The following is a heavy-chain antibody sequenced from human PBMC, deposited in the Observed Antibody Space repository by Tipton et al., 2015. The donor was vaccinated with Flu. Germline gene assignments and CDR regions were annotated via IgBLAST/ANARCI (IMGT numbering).Heavy chain of an antibody. Sequence: GLVKPSETLSLTCIVSGVSISSYYWSWIRQPPGKGLEWIAYIHYSGNTNYNPSLKSRITISLDTSNNQFSLKLSSVTAADTAVYYCASLPAQTIYHGGVWGQGTMDTVSS. V-gene: IGHV4-59*08. CDR3: ASLPAQTIYHGGV. CDR2: IHYSGNT. D-gene: IGHD1/OR15-1a*01. CDR1: GVSISSYY. J-gene: IGHJ3*01.